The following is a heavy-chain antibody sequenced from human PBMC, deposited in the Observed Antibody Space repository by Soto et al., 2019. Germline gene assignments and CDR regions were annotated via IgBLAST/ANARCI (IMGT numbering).Heavy chain of an antibody. J-gene: IGHJ2*01. CDR1: GGSISSGDYY. D-gene: IGHD3-22*01. CDR2: IYYSGST. CDR3: ARETYYYDSSGYPYWYFDL. Sequence: QVQLQESGPGLVKPSQTLSLTCTVSGGSISSGDYYWSWIRQPPGKGPEWIGYIYYSGSTYYNPSLKSRVTISVDTSKNQFSLKLSSVTAADTAVYYCARETYYYDSSGYPYWYFDLWGRGTLVTVSS. V-gene: IGHV4-30-4*01.